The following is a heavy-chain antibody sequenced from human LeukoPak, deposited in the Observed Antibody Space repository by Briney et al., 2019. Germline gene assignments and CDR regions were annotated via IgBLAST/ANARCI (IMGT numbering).Heavy chain of an antibody. V-gene: IGHV3-66*01. D-gene: IGHD5-12*01. Sequence: PGGSLRLSCAASGFTVSSNYMSWVRQAPGKGLEWVSVIYSGGSTYYAASVQGRFTISSDNTKTTLYLQMNSLRAEDTAVYYCAKGGGYVTYYYMDVWGKGTTVTVSS. CDR2: IYSGGST. J-gene: IGHJ6*03. CDR3: AKGGGYVTYYYMDV. CDR1: GFTVSSNY.